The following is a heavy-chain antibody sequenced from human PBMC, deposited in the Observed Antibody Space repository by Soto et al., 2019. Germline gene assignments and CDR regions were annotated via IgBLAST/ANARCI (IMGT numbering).Heavy chain of an antibody. D-gene: IGHD2-21*02. V-gene: IGHV5-10-1*01. CDR3: ARRYCNRADCYSDS. CDR2: IDPGDSSA. Sequence: GESLKISCHGSGYTFFSFWIFWVRQVPGKGLEWVGRIDPGDSSATYSPTFQGHVTISADRSTRSAYLQWRSLRASDTAIYFCARRYCNRADCYSDSWGQGSLVTVSS. CDR1: GYTFFSFW. J-gene: IGHJ4*02.